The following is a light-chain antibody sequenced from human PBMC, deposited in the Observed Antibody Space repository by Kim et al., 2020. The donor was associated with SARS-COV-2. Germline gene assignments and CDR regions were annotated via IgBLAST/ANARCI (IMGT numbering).Light chain of an antibody. CDR2: AAS. Sequence: DIQMTQSPSSVSASVGDRVTITCRASQGISTSLAWYQQKPGKAPKLLISAASTLRRGVPSRFSGSGSGTDFSLTISSLEPEDFATYYCQQANSFPLTGGGGTKVDIK. CDR1: QGISTS. V-gene: IGKV1-12*01. CDR3: QQANSFPLT. J-gene: IGKJ4*01.